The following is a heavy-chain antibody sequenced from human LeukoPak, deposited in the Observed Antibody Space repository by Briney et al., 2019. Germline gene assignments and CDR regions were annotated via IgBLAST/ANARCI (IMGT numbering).Heavy chain of an antibody. V-gene: IGHV5-51*01. D-gene: IGHD1-1*01. CDR2: VYPDASKT. CDR3: ARQMGGTTSVNWFDP. CDR1: GDTFNNDW. J-gene: IGHJ5*02. Sequence: ESLKISCKGSGDTFNNDWIAWVRQMPGKGLEWMGIVYPDASKTKYNPSFQGQVTISADKSTTTAYLQWSSLRASDTAIYYCARQMGGTTSVNWFDPWGQGTLVTVSS.